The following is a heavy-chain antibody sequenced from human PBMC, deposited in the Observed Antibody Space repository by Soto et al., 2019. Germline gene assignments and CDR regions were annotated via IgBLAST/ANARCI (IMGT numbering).Heavy chain of an antibody. Sequence: ASVKVSCKASAYNFSKYIITWVRQAPGHRLERLGWISGYNGNTHFAERLQGRVNMTADTSTRTAYMEVTSLRPDETAVYFCARDPAIYSGKFDYGLDVWGRGTTVTVSS. J-gene: IGHJ6*02. CDR3: ARDPAIYSGKFDYGLDV. CDR1: AYNFSKYI. V-gene: IGHV1-18*01. CDR2: ISGYNGNT. D-gene: IGHD4-4*01.